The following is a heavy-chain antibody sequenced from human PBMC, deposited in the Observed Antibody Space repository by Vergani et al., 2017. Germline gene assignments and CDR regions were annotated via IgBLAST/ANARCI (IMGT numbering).Heavy chain of an antibody. V-gene: IGHV3-33*01. Sequence: QVQLVESGGGVVQPGRSLRLSCAASRFTFSSYGMHWVRQAPGKGLEWVAVIWYDGSNKYYVDSVKGRFTISRDNSKNTLYLQMNSLRAEDTAVYYCARDRGYSTGGGFDYWGQGTLVTVSS. D-gene: IGHD6-25*01. CDR2: IWYDGSNK. J-gene: IGHJ4*02. CDR1: RFTFSSYG. CDR3: ARDRGYSTGGGFDY.